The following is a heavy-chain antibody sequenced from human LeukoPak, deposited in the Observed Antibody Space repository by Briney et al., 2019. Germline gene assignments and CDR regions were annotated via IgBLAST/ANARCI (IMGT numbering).Heavy chain of an antibody. V-gene: IGHV3-23*01. J-gene: IGHJ4*02. CDR2: IGGSGDTT. CDR1: GFTFSAYA. Sequence: GGSLRLSCAVSGFTFSAYAMAWVRQAPGKGLEWASSIGGSGDTTYYADSVKGRFTISRDTSKNTLYLQMNSLTAEDAAVYYCAKCSSGSYYSSGDYWGQGTLVTVSS. D-gene: IGHD2-15*01. CDR3: AKCSSGSYYSSGDY.